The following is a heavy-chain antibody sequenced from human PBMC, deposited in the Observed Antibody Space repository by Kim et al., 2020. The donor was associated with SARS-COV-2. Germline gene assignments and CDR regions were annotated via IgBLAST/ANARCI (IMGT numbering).Heavy chain of an antibody. V-gene: IGHV4-34*01. CDR3: ARSGYSSSWYSTHWFDP. D-gene: IGHD6-13*01. Sequence: SETLSLTCAVYGGSFSGYYWSWIRQPPGKGLEWIGEINHSGSTNYNPSLKSRVTISVDTSKNQFSLKLSSVTAADTAVYYCARSGYSSSWYSTHWFDPWGQGTLVTVSS. CDR1: GGSFSGYY. CDR2: INHSGST. J-gene: IGHJ5*02.